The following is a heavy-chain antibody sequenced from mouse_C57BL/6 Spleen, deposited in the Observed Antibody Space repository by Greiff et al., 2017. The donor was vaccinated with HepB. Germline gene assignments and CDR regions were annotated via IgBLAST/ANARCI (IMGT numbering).Heavy chain of an antibody. CDR3: ARGITTVVSYYAMDY. J-gene: IGHJ4*01. D-gene: IGHD1-1*01. V-gene: IGHV1-75*01. CDR1: GYTFTDDY. CDR2: IFPGSGST. Sequence: QVQLQQSGPELVKPGASVKISCKASGYTFTDDYINWVKQRPGQGLEWIGWIFPGSGSTYYNEKFKGKATLTVDKSSSTAYMLLSSLTSEDSAVYFCARGITTVVSYYAMDYWGQGTSVTVSS.